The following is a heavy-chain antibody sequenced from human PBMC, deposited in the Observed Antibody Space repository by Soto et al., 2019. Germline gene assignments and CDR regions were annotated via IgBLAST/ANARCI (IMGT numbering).Heavy chain of an antibody. CDR2: ISGSGDSK. CDR1: GFTFSRSA. V-gene: IGHV3-23*01. CDR3: AKTPHLYFDFWPGHAL. Sequence: GGSLRLSCAASGFTFSRSAMSWVRQAPGMGLEWVSAISGSGDSKYFADSVKGRFTISRDNSKNTLYLQMNSLRAEDTAVYYCAKTPHLYFDFWPGHALWGQ. D-gene: IGHD3-3*01. J-gene: IGHJ1*01.